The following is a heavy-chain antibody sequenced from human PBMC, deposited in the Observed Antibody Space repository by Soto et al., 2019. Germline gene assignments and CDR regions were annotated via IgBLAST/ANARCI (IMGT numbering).Heavy chain of an antibody. J-gene: IGHJ5*02. CDR3: AKDRCSGGSCYPWFDP. CDR2: ISSSSSYI. V-gene: IGHV3-21*01. Sequence: TGGSLRLSCAASGFTFSSYSMNWVRQAPGKGLEWVSSISSSSSYIYYADSVKGRFTISRDNAKNSLYLQMNSLRAEDTAVYYCAKDRCSGGSCYPWFDPGGKGTLVTVPS. CDR1: GFTFSSYS. D-gene: IGHD2-15*01.